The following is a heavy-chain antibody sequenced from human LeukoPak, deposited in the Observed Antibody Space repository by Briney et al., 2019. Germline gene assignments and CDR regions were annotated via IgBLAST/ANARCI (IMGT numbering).Heavy chain of an antibody. CDR1: GGSFSGYY. Sequence: SETLSLTCAVYGGSFSGYYWSWIRQPPGKGLEWIGEINHSGSTNYNPSLKSRVTISVDTSKNQFSLKLSSVTAADTAVYYCARLYSGYDYAGEDYWGQGTLVTVSS. D-gene: IGHD5-12*01. J-gene: IGHJ4*02. CDR2: INHSGST. V-gene: IGHV4-34*01. CDR3: ARLYSGYDYAGEDY.